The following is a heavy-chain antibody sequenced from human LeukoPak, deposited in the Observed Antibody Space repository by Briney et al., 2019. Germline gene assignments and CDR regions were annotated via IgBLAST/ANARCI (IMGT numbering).Heavy chain of an antibody. D-gene: IGHD5-24*01. Sequence: GGSLRLSCAASGFTFDDYGMSWVRKAPGKGLEWVSAIHRNGDSTGYADSVKGRFTISRDNAKNSMYLQMNSLRAEDTAVYYCATAVVEMATNWGQGTLVTVSS. V-gene: IGHV3-20*04. CDR1: GFTFDDYG. J-gene: IGHJ4*02. CDR3: ATAVVEMATN. CDR2: IHRNGDST.